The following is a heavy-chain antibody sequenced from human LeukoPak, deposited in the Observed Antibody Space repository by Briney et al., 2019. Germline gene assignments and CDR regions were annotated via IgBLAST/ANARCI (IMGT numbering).Heavy chain of an antibody. CDR3: ARVLILGCTNGVCQYYFDY. CDR2: INPNSGGT. D-gene: IGHD2-8*01. Sequence: ASVKVSCKASGYTFTNYYMHWVRQAPGHGLEWMGWINPNSGGTNYAQKFQGRVTMTRDTSISTAYMELSRLRSDDTAVYYCARVLILGCTNGVCQYYFDYWGQGTLVTVSS. V-gene: IGHV1-2*02. CDR1: GYTFTNYY. J-gene: IGHJ4*02.